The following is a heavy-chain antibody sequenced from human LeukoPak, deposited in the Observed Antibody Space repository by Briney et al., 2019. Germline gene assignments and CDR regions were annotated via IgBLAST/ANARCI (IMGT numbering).Heavy chain of an antibody. CDR3: ARSPGGGFDDYFDY. CDR2: IYYSGST. J-gene: IGHJ4*02. Sequence: SETLSLTCTVSGGSISSYYWSWIRQPPGKGPEWIGYIYYSGSTNYNPSLKSRVTISVDTSKNQFSLKLSSVTAADTAVYYCARSPGGGFDDYFDYWGQGTLVTVSS. CDR1: GGSISSYY. V-gene: IGHV4-59*01. D-gene: IGHD1-14*01.